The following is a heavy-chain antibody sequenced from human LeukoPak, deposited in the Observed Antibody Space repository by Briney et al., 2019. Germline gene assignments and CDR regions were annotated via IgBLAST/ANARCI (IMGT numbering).Heavy chain of an antibody. CDR1: GFTFSIYG. V-gene: IGHV3-30*18. J-gene: IGHJ6*02. CDR2: ISYDGSNK. Sequence: GRSLRLSCAASGFTFSIYGIHGVGQPPGKGLEGVAVISYDGSNKYYADSVKGRFTISRDNSKNTLYLQMNSLRDEDTGVYYCEKDFDDIVVVVAGYYYYGMDVWGQGTTVTVSS. CDR3: EKDFDDIVVVVAGYYYYGMDV. D-gene: IGHD2-15*01.